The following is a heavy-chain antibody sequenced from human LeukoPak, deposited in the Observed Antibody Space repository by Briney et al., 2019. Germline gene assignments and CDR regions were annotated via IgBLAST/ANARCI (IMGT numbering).Heavy chain of an antibody. Sequence: SETLSLTCTVSGDSISRYYWSWIRQPPREGLEWIGYIYYSGSTNYKHSLKSRVTIAVVTSKNQFSLKLSSVTAADTAVYYCARLAKAIAVAGTDDAFDIWGQGTMVTVSS. D-gene: IGHD6-19*01. J-gene: IGHJ3*02. CDR2: IYYSGST. V-gene: IGHV4-59*01. CDR1: GDSISRYY. CDR3: ARLAKAIAVAGTDDAFDI.